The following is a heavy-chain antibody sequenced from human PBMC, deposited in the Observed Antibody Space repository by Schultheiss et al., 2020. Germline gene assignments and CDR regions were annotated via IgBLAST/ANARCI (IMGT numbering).Heavy chain of an antibody. CDR2: IYYSGST. J-gene: IGHJ4*02. Sequence: SETLSLTCTVSGGSISSYYWSWIRQPPGKGLEWIGYIYYSGSTNYNPSLKSRDTISVDTSKNQFSLKLSSVTAADTAVYYCARASGITIASFFDYWGQGTLVTVSS. CDR1: GGSISSYY. V-gene: IGHV4-59*01. D-gene: IGHD3-3*01. CDR3: ARASGITIASFFDY.